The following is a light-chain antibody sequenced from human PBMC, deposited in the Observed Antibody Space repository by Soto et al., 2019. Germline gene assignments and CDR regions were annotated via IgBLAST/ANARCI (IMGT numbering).Light chain of an antibody. CDR2: AAS. CDR1: QSISTY. CDR3: QQTHTTFT. V-gene: IGKV1-39*01. Sequence: DIQMTQSPSSLSASVGDRVTITCRASQSISTYLNWYQQKLGKVPKLLIYAASSLQSGVPSRFSGSGSGTDFTLTISSLQPEDFATYYCQQTHTTFTFGGGTTVEIK. J-gene: IGKJ4*01.